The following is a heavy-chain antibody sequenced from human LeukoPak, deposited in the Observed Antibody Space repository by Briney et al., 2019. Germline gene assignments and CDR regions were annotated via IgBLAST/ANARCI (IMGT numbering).Heavy chain of an antibody. CDR3: ARDRAISGKISVSWTFDY. Sequence: GASVKVSCKASGGTFSSYAISWVRQAPGQGLEWMGRIIPIFGTANYAQKFQGRVTITTDESTSTAYMELSSLRSEDTAVYYCARDRAISGKISVSWTFDYWGQGTLVTVSS. J-gene: IGHJ4*02. CDR2: IIPIFGTA. D-gene: IGHD3/OR15-3a*01. V-gene: IGHV1-69*05. CDR1: GGTFSSYA.